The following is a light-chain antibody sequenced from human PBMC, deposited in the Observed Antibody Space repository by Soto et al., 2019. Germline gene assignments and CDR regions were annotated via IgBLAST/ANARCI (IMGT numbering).Light chain of an antibody. CDR1: QSVSSY. J-gene: IGKJ4*01. Sequence: EIVMTQSPATLSVSPGERATLSCRASQSVSSYLAWYQQKPGQAPRLLIYGASTRATGIPARFSGSGSGTEFTLTISSLQSEDVAVYYCQHYNNWPLLTFGGGTKVEIK. CDR3: QHYNNWPLLT. CDR2: GAS. V-gene: IGKV3-15*01.